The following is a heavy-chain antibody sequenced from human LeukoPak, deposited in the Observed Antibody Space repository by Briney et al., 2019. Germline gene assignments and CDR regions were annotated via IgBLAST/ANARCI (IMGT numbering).Heavy chain of an antibody. CDR2: ISSSSSYI. J-gene: IGHJ4*02. V-gene: IGHV3-21*01. D-gene: IGHD2-15*01. CDR3: ARDPGYCSGGSCRPTGSDY. CDR1: GFTFSSYS. Sequence: GGSLRLSCAASGFTFSSYSMNWVRQAPGKGLEWVSSISSSSSYIYYADSVKGRFTISRDNAKNSLYLQMNCLRAEDTAVYYCARDPGYCSGGSCRPTGSDYWGQGTLVTVSS.